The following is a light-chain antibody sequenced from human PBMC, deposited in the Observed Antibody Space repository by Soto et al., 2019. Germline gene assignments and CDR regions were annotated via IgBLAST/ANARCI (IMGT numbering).Light chain of an antibody. CDR2: KDS. J-gene: IGLJ3*02. CDR1: VLAKKY. V-gene: IGLV3-27*01. Sequence: SYELTQPSSVSVSPGQTARITCSGDVLAKKYARWFQQKPGQAPVLVIYKDSERPSGIPERFSGFSSGTTVTLTISGAQVEDEADYYCYSAADNNLVFGGGTKVTVL. CDR3: YSAADNNLV.